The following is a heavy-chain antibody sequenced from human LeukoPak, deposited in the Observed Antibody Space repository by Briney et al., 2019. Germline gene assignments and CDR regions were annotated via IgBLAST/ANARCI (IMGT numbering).Heavy chain of an antibody. V-gene: IGHV4-59*08. CDR3: ARRYSSSWYSYFDY. Sequence: SETLSLTCTVSGGSISSYYWSWIRQPPGKGLEWIGDIYYSGSTNYNPSLKSRVTISVDTSKNQFSLKLSSVTAADTAVYYCARRYSSSWYSYFDYWGQGTLVTVSS. CDR1: GGSISSYY. J-gene: IGHJ4*02. D-gene: IGHD6-13*01. CDR2: IYYSGST.